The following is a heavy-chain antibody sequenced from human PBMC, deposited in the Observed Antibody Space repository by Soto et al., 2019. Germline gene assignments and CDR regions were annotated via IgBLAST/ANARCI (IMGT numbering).Heavy chain of an antibody. D-gene: IGHD6-19*01. CDR2: ISSSSSTI. Sequence: GGSLRLSCAASGFTFSSYSMNWVRQAPGKGLEWVSYISSSSSTIYYADSVRGRFTISRDNAKNSLYLQMNSLRAEDTAVYYCARIPLTGIAVAGTRVRPKYYFDYWGQGTLVTVSS. CDR1: GFTFSSYS. CDR3: ARIPLTGIAVAGTRVRPKYYFDY. V-gene: IGHV3-48*01. J-gene: IGHJ4*02.